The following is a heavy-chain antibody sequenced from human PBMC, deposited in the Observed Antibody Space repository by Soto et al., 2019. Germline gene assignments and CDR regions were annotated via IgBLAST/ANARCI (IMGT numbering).Heavy chain of an antibody. J-gene: IGHJ6*02. CDR3: AKVWGVRGVIIKHYYYYGMDV. D-gene: IGHD3-10*01. Sequence: GGSLRLSCAASGFTFNSYGIHWVRQAPGKGLEWVAVISYDGSNKYYADSVKGRFTISRDNSKNTLYLQMNSLRAEDTAVYYCAKVWGVRGVIIKHYYYYGMDVWGQGTTVTVS. CDR2: ISYDGSNK. V-gene: IGHV3-30*18. CDR1: GFTFNSYG.